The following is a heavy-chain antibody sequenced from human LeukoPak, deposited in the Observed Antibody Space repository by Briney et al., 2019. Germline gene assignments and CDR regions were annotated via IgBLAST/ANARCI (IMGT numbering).Heavy chain of an antibody. CDR2: IYHSGST. V-gene: IGHV4-4*02. Sequence: ASETLSLTCAVSGGSISSSNWWSWVRQPPGKGLEWIGEIYHSGSTNYNPSLKSRVTISVDKSKNQFSLKLSSVTAADTAVYYCASGQDDFWSGSLDYWGQGTLVTVSS. CDR3: ASGQDDFWSGSLDY. CDR1: GGSISSSNW. J-gene: IGHJ4*02. D-gene: IGHD3-3*01.